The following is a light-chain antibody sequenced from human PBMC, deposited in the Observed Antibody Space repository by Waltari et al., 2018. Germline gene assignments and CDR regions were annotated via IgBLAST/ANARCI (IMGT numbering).Light chain of an antibody. CDR1: SSDVRSYNL. CDR2: EVT. J-gene: IGLJ1*01. Sequence: QSALTQSASVSGSPGQSITISCTGTSSDVRSYNLVSFYQRHPGNAPKLMMYEVTKRPSGVSNRFSGSRSGYTASLTISGLQSEDEADYYCCSYAGASTSLYVFGTGTKVTVL. V-gene: IGLV2-23*02. CDR3: CSYAGASTSLYV.